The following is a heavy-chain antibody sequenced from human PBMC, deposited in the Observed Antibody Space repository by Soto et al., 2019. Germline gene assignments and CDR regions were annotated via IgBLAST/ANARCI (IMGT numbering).Heavy chain of an antibody. D-gene: IGHD2-15*01. CDR3: ARMGYCSGGSCPTGLMDV. CDR2: IYYSGST. CDR1: GGSISSGGYY. J-gene: IGHJ6*02. V-gene: IGHV4-31*03. Sequence: TLSLTCTVSGGSISSGGYYWSWIRQHPGKGLEWIGYIYYSGSTCYNPSLKSRVTISVDTSKNQFSLKLSSVTAADTAVYYCARMGYCSGGSCPTGLMDVWGQGTTVTV.